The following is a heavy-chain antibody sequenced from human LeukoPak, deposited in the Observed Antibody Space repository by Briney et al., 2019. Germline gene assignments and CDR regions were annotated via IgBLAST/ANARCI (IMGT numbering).Heavy chain of an antibody. CDR1: GYTFTGYY. V-gene: IGHV1-2*06. J-gene: IGHJ5*02. CDR3: ARAGRWLQPESKNWFDP. D-gene: IGHD5-24*01. CDR2: INPNSGGT. Sequence: ASVKVSCKASGYTFTGYYMHWVRQAPGQGLEWMGRINPNSGGTNYAQKFQGRVTVTRDTSISTAYMELSRLRSDDTAVYYCARAGRWLQPESKNWFDPWGQGTLVTVSS.